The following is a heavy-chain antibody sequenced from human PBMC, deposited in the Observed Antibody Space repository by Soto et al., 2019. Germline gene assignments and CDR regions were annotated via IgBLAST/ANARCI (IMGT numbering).Heavy chain of an antibody. CDR1: GDSVSSNSAA. CDR2: TYYRSKWYN. CDR3: ARDLTYYDSSGYYRRPFDY. J-gene: IGHJ4*02. D-gene: IGHD3-22*01. V-gene: IGHV6-1*01. Sequence: SQTLSLTCAISGDSVSSNSAAWNWIRQSPSRGLEWLGRTYYRSKWYNDYAVSVKSRITINPDTSKNQFSLQLNSVTPEDTAVYYCARDLTYYDSSGYYRRPFDYWGQGTLVTVSS.